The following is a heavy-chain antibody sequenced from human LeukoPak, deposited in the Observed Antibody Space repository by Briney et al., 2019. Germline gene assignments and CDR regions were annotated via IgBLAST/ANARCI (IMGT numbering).Heavy chain of an antibody. CDR2: IKTDGSDK. J-gene: IGHJ4*02. CDR3: AREVRGSYYTDY. Sequence: GGSLRLSCVASGFTFTNYWMNWVRQAPGKGLEWVANIKTDGSDKYYVDSVKGRFTISRDNAKNSLYLQMNSLRAEDTAVYYCAREVRGSYYTDYWGQGTLVTVSS. D-gene: IGHD1-26*01. V-gene: IGHV3-7*01. CDR1: GFTFTNYW.